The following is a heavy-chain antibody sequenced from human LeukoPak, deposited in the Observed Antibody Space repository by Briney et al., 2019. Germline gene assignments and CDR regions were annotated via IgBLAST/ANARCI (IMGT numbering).Heavy chain of an antibody. J-gene: IGHJ4*02. CDR1: GGSMSGFF. D-gene: IGHD1-26*01. CDR3: AREEARRGSYLFDY. Sequence: PSETLSLTCTVSGGSMSGFFWTWIRQPPGRELEWIGSIYYSGSSTKYNPSLKSRVTISVDTSKSQFSLNLDSATAADTAVYYCAREEARRGSYLFDYWGQGTLVTVSS. CDR2: IYYSGSST. V-gene: IGHV4-59*12.